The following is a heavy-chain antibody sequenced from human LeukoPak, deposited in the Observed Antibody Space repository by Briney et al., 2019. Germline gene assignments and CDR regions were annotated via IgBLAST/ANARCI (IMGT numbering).Heavy chain of an antibody. V-gene: IGHV4-4*02. J-gene: IGHJ4*02. D-gene: IGHD2-21*01. CDR1: GXSVSYDNG. CDR3: ARHHYFALAY. Sequence: PSGTLSLTCAVSGXSVSYDNGWSWVRQPPGKGLEWIGETHHSGSSNYNPSLKSRVTVSVDKSKNQVSLSLTSVTAADTAVYYCARHHYFALAYWGQGTLVTVSS. CDR2: THHSGSS.